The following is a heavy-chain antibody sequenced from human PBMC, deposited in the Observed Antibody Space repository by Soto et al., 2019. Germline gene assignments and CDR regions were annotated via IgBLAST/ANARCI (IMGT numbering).Heavy chain of an antibody. Sequence: QITLKESGPTLVKPTQTLTLTCTISGFSLSTHGEGVGWIRQPPGKALEWLALIYWDDGKRYSPSLRSRLTNTKDTSENPLVLTMTIMEPVDTATYSCVRSSRGVVVPRWYDPWGQGTMVTVSS. CDR3: VRSSRGVVVPRWYDP. V-gene: IGHV2-5*02. D-gene: IGHD3-3*01. J-gene: IGHJ5*02. CDR1: GFSLSTHGEG. CDR2: IYWDDGK.